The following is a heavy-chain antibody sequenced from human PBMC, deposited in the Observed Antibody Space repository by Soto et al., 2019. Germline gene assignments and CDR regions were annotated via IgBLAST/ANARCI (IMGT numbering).Heavy chain of an antibody. V-gene: IGHV5-10-1*01. CDR1: GYSFTSYW. CDR2: IDPSDSYT. Sequence: ESLKLSCKGSGYSFTSYWLSWVRQMPGKGLEWMGRIDPSDSYTNYRPSFQGHVTISADKSISTAYLQWSSLKASDTAMYYCATQGRDVYNLDNWGQGTLVTVSS. CDR3: ATQGRDVYNLDN. J-gene: IGHJ4*02. D-gene: IGHD2-2*03.